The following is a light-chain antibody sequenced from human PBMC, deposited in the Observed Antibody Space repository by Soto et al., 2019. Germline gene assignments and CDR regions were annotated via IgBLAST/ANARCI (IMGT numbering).Light chain of an antibody. Sequence: EIVLTQSPGTLSLSPGERVTLSCGASQSIPANYLAWYQQKPGQAPRLLTYGATNRATGIPDRFGGSGSGTDFTLTVSRLEPEDFAVYCCLQYGTPWWTFGQGARVEIK. J-gene: IGKJ1*01. CDR2: GAT. CDR3: LQYGTPWWT. V-gene: IGKV3-20*01. CDR1: QSIPANY.